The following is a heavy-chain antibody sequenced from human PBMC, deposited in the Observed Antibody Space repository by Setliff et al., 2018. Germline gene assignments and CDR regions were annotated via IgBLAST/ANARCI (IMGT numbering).Heavy chain of an antibody. CDR3: ARAGGGSSFTAYYYYYYMDV. CDR2: IYTSGST. D-gene: IGHD6-13*01. CDR1: GGSISSYY. J-gene: IGHJ6*03. V-gene: IGHV4-4*07. Sequence: KPSETLSLTCTVSGGSISSYYWSWIRQPAGKGLEWIGRIYTSGSTNYNPSLESRVTMSVDTSKNQFSLKLSSVTAADTAVYYCARAGGGSSFTAYYYYYYMDVWGKGTTVTVSS.